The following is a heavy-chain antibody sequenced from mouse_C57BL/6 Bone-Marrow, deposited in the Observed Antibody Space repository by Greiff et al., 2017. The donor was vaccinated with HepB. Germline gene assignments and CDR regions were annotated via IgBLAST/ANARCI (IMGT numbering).Heavy chain of an antibody. CDR3: ARPYYYGSSYDAMDY. CDR2: ISTYYGDA. D-gene: IGHD1-1*01. J-gene: IGHJ4*01. Sequence: QVQLQQSGPELVRPGVSVKISCKGSGYTFTDYAMHWVKQSHAKSLEWIGVISTYYGDASYNQKLKDKATMTVDKSSSTAYMELARLTSEDSAVYYCARPYYYGSSYDAMDYWGQGTSVTVSS. CDR1: GYTFTDYA. V-gene: IGHV1-67*01.